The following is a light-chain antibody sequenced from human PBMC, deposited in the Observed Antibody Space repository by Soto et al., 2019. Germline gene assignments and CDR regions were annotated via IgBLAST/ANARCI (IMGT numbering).Light chain of an antibody. Sequence: EIVLTQSPGTLSLSPGERATLSCRASQSVYKNFLAWYQQKPGQAPRLLINGASNRATGIPDRFSGSGSGTDYSLTIDRLQHFDFAVSFSQRYGTSPPTFGGGTNVAIK. CDR3: QRYGTSPPT. CDR1: QSVYKNF. CDR2: GAS. V-gene: IGKV3-20*01. J-gene: IGKJ4*01.